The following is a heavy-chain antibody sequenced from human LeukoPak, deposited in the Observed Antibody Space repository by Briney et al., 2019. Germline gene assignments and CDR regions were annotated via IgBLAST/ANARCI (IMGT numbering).Heavy chain of an antibody. CDR1: GFTFSSYA. Sequence: GGSLRLSCAASGFTFSSYAMSWVRQAPGKGLEWVSAISGSGGRTYYADSVKGRFTISRDNSKNSLYLQMSSLRAEDTAVYYCARNLGIPLGYFYYWGQGTLVTVSS. V-gene: IGHV3-23*01. J-gene: IGHJ4*02. D-gene: IGHD7-27*01. CDR3: ARNLGIPLGYFYY. CDR2: ISGSGGRT.